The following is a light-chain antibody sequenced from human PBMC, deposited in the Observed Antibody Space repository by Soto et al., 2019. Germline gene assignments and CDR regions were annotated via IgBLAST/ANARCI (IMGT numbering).Light chain of an antibody. CDR3: QSYDSSLSGVV. CDR1: SSNIGAGYD. Sequence: QAVVTQPPSVSGAPGQRVTISRTGSSSNIGAGYDVHWYHQLPGTAPKLLIYGNSNRPSGVPDRFSGSKSGTSASLVITGLQAEDEADYYCQSYDSSLSGVVFGGGTKLTVL. J-gene: IGLJ2*01. V-gene: IGLV1-40*01. CDR2: GNS.